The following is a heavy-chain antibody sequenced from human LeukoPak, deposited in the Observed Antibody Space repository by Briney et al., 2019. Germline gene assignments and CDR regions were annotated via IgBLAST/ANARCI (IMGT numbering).Heavy chain of an antibody. CDR1: GFTFSSYS. CDR2: ISSSSSYI. V-gene: IGHV3-21*01. Sequence: GGSLRLSCAASGFTFSSYSMNWVRQAPGKGLEWVSSISSSSSYIYYADSVKGRFTISRDNAKNSLYLQMNSLRAEDTAAYYCGYCSGGSCLYYYGMDVWGQGTTVTVSS. CDR3: GYCSGGSCLYYYGMDV. J-gene: IGHJ6*02. D-gene: IGHD2-15*01.